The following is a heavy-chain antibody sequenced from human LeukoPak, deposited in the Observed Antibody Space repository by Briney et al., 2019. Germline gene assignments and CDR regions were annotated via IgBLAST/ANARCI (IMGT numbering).Heavy chain of an antibody. V-gene: IGHV3-21*01. J-gene: IGHJ1*01. D-gene: IGHD6-19*01. CDR3: ARDHVSVAVRPEYFQH. Sequence: PGGSLRLSCAASGFTFSSYSMNWVRQAPGKGLEWVSSISSSSSYIYYADSVEGRFTISRDNAKNSLYLQMNSLRAEDTAVYYCARDHVSVAVRPEYFQHWGQGTLVTVSS. CDR2: ISSSSSYI. CDR1: GFTFSSYS.